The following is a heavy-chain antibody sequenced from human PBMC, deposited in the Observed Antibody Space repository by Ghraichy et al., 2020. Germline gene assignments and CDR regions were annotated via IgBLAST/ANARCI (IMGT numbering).Heavy chain of an antibody. CDR2: ISSNSQDI. D-gene: IGHD1-1*01. Sequence: GGSLRLSCVASGFTFSSYSMNWVRQAPGKGLEWVSSISSNSQDINYADSVRGRFTISRDNAKNSLFLQVNSLRAEDTAVYYCARNPTSGFDNWGQGTLVTVSS. J-gene: IGHJ4*02. CDR3: ARNPTSGFDN. CDR1: GFTFSSYS. V-gene: IGHV3-21*01.